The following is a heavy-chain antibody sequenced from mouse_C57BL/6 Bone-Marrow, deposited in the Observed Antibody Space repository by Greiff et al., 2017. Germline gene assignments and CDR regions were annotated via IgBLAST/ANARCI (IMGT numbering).Heavy chain of an antibody. V-gene: IGHV1-63*01. CDR1: GYTFTNYW. Sequence: VQLQQSGAELVRPGTSVKMSCKASGYTFTNYWIGWAKQRPGHGLEWIGDIYPGGGYTNYNEKFKGKAKLTADKSSSTAYMQFSSLTSEDSAIYYCARFDYDDYYAMDYWGQGTSVTVSS. D-gene: IGHD2-4*01. CDR3: ARFDYDDYYAMDY. J-gene: IGHJ4*01. CDR2: IYPGGGYT.